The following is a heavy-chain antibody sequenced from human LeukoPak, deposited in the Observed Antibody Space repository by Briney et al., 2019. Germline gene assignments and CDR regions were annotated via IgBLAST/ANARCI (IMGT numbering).Heavy chain of an antibody. CDR2: ISPDSNYK. D-gene: IGHD5-12*01. CDR1: GFTFSTYS. J-gene: IGHJ4*02. Sequence: GESLRLSCAASGFTFSTYSMNWLRLAPGKGLEWVSSISPDSNYKYYVDSVKGRFTISRDNAKNSLYLQMNSLRVEDTAVYYCARAWGSDYDLNYWGQGTLVTVSS. CDR3: ARAWGSDYDLNY. V-gene: IGHV3-21*01.